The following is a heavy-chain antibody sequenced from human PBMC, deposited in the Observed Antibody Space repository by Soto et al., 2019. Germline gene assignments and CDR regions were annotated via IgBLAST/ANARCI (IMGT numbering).Heavy chain of an antibody. D-gene: IGHD3-3*01. CDR1: GVSISSGGYY. J-gene: IGHJ3*02. Sequence: QVQLQESGPGLVKPSQTLSLTCTVSGVSISSGGYYWSWIRQHPGKGLEWIGYIYYSGSTYYNPSLKSRVTMSVDTSKNQFSLKLSSVIAADTAVYYCARTSYDFCSGHVAFDIWGQGTMVTVSS. CDR2: IYYSGST. CDR3: ARTSYDFCSGHVAFDI. V-gene: IGHV4-31*03.